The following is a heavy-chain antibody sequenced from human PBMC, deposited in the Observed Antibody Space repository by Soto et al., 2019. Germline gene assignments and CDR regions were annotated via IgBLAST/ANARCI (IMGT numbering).Heavy chain of an antibody. CDR1: GYTFTSYG. D-gene: IGHD6-19*01. V-gene: IGHV1-18*01. CDR2: ISAYNGNT. J-gene: IGHJ5*02. Sequence: QVPLVQAGAEVKKPGASVKVSCKASGYTFTSYGISWVRQAPGQRLEWMGWISAYNGNTNYSQKLQGRVTMTTDTSTSTAYMELRSLRSDDTAVYYCARYLAVRGDRLFDPWGQGTLVTVSS. CDR3: ARYLAVRGDRLFDP.